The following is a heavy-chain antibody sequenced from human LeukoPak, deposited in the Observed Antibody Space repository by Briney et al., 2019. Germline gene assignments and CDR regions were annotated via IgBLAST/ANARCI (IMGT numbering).Heavy chain of an antibody. V-gene: IGHV4-38-2*01. CDR3: ARHVRYCSSTSCWYFDY. J-gene: IGHJ4*02. CDR1: GYSISSGYY. Sequence: SETLSLTCAVSGYSISSGYYWGWIRQPPGKGLEWIGSIYHSGSTYYNPSLKSRVTISVDTSKNQFSLKLSSVTAADTAVYCCARHVRYCSSTSCWYFDYWGQGTLVTVSS. CDR2: IYHSGST. D-gene: IGHD2-2*01.